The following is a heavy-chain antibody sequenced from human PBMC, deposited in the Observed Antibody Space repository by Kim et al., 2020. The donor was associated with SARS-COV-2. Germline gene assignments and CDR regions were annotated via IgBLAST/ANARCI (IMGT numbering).Heavy chain of an antibody. V-gene: IGHV1-46*01. Sequence: TGYAQTIRNRVTGTRDTSANTVYMELSSLRSEDTAVYFCAREIPDTLYFDYWGQGAQVTVSS. CDR3: AREIPDTLYFDY. CDR2: T. J-gene: IGHJ4*02.